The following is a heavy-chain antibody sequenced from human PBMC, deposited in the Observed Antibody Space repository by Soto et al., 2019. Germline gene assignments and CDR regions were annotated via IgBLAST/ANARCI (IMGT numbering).Heavy chain of an antibody. D-gene: IGHD6-13*01. CDR3: ARRPSGTWYPIYF. CDR1: GGSFSSFT. V-gene: IGHV1-69*02. CDR2: ITPLLGIT. Sequence: QVQLVHSGAEVKKPGSSVKVSCKASGGSFSSFTITWVRQARGQGLEWMGRITPLLGITNYAQKFQGRVTNTADKSTSTVYMELSSLRFEDTAVYYCARRPSGTWYPIYFWGQGTLVTVSS. J-gene: IGHJ4*01.